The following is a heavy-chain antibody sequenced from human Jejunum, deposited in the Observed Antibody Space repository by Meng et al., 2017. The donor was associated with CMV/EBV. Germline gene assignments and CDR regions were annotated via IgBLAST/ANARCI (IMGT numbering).Heavy chain of an antibody. CDR3: ARGPGASTREGFDH. Sequence: QVQLQESGPGLVKPSESLSLTCTVSGDSISNYYWSWFRQPAGKTLEWIGRVYTGNSAHYNPSLKSRVTMSLDTSKNQFSLKLTSVTAADTARYYCARGPGASTREGFDHWGLGTLVTVSS. J-gene: IGHJ4*02. D-gene: IGHD1-26*01. CDR1: GDSISNYY. V-gene: IGHV4-4*07. CDR2: VYTGNSA.